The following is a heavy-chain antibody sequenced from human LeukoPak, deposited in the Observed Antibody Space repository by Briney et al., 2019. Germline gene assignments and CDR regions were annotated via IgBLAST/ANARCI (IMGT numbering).Heavy chain of an antibody. CDR2: ISVFNGDT. V-gene: IGHV1-18*01. CDR1: GYSFSTYA. J-gene: IGHJ4*02. D-gene: IGHD2-2*01. CDR3: ARVRSIVVVPAAPLDY. Sequence: ASVKVSCTASGYSFSTYAISWVRQAPGQGLEWIGWISVFNGDTKYGQRFQGRVTMTTDASSNTAYMDLRSLRSDDTAVYYCARVRSIVVVPAAPLDYGGRGPRVRVS.